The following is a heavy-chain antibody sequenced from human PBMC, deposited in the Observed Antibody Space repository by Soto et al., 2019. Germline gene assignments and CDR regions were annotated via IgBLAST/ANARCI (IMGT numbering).Heavy chain of an antibody. Sequence: EVQLVQSGAEVKKPGESLKISCKGSGYSFTSYWIDWVRQMPGKGLEWMGIIYPGDSDTRYSPSFQGQVTISADKSISTAYLQWSSLKASDSAMYYCARHRDCSSTSCYSFDPWGQGTLVTVSS. CDR1: GYSFTSYW. CDR2: IYPGDSDT. CDR3: ARHRDCSSTSCYSFDP. D-gene: IGHD2-2*01. V-gene: IGHV5-51*01. J-gene: IGHJ5*02.